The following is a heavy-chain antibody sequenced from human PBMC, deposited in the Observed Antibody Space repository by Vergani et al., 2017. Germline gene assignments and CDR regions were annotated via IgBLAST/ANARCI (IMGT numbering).Heavy chain of an antibody. J-gene: IGHJ6*02. D-gene: IGHD4-23*01. CDR1: GGSISSGSYY. V-gene: IGHV4-61*02. CDR3: ARDRAWRWYGMDV. Sequence: QVQLQESGPGLVKPSQTLSLTFTVSGGSISSGSYYWSWIRQPAGKGLEWIGRIYTSGSTNYNPSLKSRVTISVDTSKNQFSLKLSSVTAADTAVYYCARDRAWRWYGMDVWGQGTTVTVSS. CDR2: IYTSGST.